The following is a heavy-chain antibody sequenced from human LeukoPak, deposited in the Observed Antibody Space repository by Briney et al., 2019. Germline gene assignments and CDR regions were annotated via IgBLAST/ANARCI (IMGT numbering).Heavy chain of an antibody. CDR3: ARQYSYGLDY. Sequence: PGGSLRLSCAASGFTFSGYWMHWVRQAPGKGLVWVSRINGDGSSTTYADSVKGRFTISRDNAKNTLYLQMNSLRAEDTAVYYCARQYSYGLDYWGQGTLVTVSS. CDR1: GFTFSGYW. J-gene: IGHJ4*02. CDR2: INGDGSST. D-gene: IGHD5-18*01. V-gene: IGHV3-74*01.